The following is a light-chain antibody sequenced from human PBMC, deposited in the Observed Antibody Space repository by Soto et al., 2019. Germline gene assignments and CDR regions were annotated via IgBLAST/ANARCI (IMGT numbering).Light chain of an antibody. CDR1: QSVTNW. CDR3: QQYNSYSSYT. V-gene: IGKV1-5*03. Sequence: DIQMTQSPSTLSASVGDRVTITCRASQSVTNWLAWYQQKPGKAPKLLIYKASTLESAVPPRFSGSGSGTEFTLTISCLQPDDFATYYCQQYNSYSSYTFGQGTKLEIK. CDR2: KAS. J-gene: IGKJ2*01.